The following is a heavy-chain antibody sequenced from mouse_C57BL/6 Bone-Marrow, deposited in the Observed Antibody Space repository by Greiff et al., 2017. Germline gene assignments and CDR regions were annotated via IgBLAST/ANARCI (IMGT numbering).Heavy chain of an antibody. D-gene: IGHD4-1*01. J-gene: IGHJ3*01. Sequence: QVQLQQPGAELVKPGASVKLSCKASGYTFTSYWMKWVKQRPGQGLEWIGEIDPSDSYTNYNHKVKGKATVTVDTSSRTAYMQLSSLTSEDSAVYYCARTGTLFAFWGRGTLVTVSA. CDR1: GYTFTSYW. V-gene: IGHV1-50*01. CDR3: ARTGTLFAF. CDR2: IDPSDSYT.